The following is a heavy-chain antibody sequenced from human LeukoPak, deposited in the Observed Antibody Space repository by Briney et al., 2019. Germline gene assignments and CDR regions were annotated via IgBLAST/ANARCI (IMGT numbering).Heavy chain of an antibody. J-gene: IGHJ4*02. CDR2: IIPNSGGT. Sequence: GASVKVSCKASGYTFTGYYMHWVRQAPGQGLEWMGWIIPNSGGTNYAQKFQGRVTMTRDTSISTAYMELSRLTSDDTAFYYCARGWSVTGTDYWGQGTLVTVSS. D-gene: IGHD6-19*01. CDR3: ARGWSVTGTDY. V-gene: IGHV1-2*02. CDR1: GYTFTGYY.